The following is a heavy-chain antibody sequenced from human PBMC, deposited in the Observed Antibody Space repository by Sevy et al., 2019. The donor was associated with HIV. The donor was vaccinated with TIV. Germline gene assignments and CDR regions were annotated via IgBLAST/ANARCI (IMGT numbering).Heavy chain of an antibody. J-gene: IGHJ4*02. CDR2: ISSSSSYI. V-gene: IGHV3-21*01. CDR3: AREAMGFDY. CDR1: GFTFSSYS. Sequence: GGSLRLSCAASGFTFSSYSMNWVRQAPGKGLEWVSSISSSSSYIYYADSVKGRFTISRDKAKNSLYLQMNSLRAEDTAVCYCAREAMGFDYWGQGTLVTVSS.